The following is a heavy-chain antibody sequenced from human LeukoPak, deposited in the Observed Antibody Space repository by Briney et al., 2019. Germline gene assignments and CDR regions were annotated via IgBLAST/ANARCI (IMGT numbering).Heavy chain of an antibody. V-gene: IGHV1-18*01. J-gene: IGHJ4*02. CDR2: IGRVSAHNGDV. D-gene: IGHD3-10*01. Sequence: ASVKVSCTASGYSFSNYGISWVRQAPGQGLEWMGRIGRVSAHNGDVNYAPKFQGRVTMTTDTSTTTAYMELRSLRFDDTAVYYCARYKTLLRGVTTSDYWGQGTLVTVSS. CDR1: GYSFSNYG. CDR3: ARYKTLLRGVTTSDY.